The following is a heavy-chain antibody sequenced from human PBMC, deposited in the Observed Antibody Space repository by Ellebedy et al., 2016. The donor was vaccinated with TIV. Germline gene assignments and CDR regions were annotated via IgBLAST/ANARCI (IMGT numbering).Heavy chain of an antibody. D-gene: IGHD2-8*01. CDR1: GYTFTNYT. CDR2: INTNTGNP. V-gene: IGHV7-4-1*02. Sequence: AASVKVSCKASGYTFTNYTMNWVRQAPGQGLEWMGWINTNTGNPTYAQGFTGRFVFSLDTSVSTAYLQISSLTAEDTAVYYCAKDKFQALYEFDHWGQGTLVTVSS. J-gene: IGHJ4*02. CDR3: AKDKFQALYEFDH.